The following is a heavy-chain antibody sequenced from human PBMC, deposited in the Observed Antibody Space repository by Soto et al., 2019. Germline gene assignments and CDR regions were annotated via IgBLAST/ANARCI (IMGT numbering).Heavy chain of an antibody. CDR3: ARGLAATPDAFDI. D-gene: IGHD2-15*01. CDR1: GGSFSGYY. Sequence: PSETLSLTCAVYGGSFSGYYWSWIRQPPGKGLEWIGEINHSGSTNYNPSLKSRVTISVDTSKNQFSLKLSSVTAADTAVYYCARGLAATPDAFDIWGQGTMVTVS. V-gene: IGHV4-34*01. CDR2: INHSGST. J-gene: IGHJ3*02.